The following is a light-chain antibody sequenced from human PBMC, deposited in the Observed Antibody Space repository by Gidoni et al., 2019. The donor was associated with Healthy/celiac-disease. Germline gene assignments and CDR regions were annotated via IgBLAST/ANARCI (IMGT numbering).Light chain of an antibody. CDR3: QQYGSSPRT. CDR1: QSVSSSY. V-gene: IGKV3-20*01. Sequence: EIVLTQSPATLSLSPGERATLSCSAGQSVSSSYLAWYQQKPGQAPRLLIYAASSRATGIPDRFSGSGSGTDFTLTISRLEPEDFAVYYCQQYGSSPRTFGQGTKVEIK. J-gene: IGKJ1*01. CDR2: AAS.